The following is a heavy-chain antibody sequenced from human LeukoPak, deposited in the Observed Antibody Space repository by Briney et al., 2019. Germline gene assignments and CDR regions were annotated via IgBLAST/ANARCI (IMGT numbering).Heavy chain of an antibody. Sequence: GGSLRLSCAASGFAFSSYSMNWVRQAPGEGLEWVSAISGSGGSTYYADSVKGRFTISRDNSKNTLYLQMNSLRAEDTAVYYCAKLRSDYYYYGMDVWGQGTTVTVSS. V-gene: IGHV3-23*01. CDR3: AKLRSDYYYYGMDV. CDR2: ISGSGGST. J-gene: IGHJ6*02. CDR1: GFAFSSYS.